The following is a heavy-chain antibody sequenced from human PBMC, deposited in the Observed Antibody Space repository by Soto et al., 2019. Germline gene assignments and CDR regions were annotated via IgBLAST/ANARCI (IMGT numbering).Heavy chain of an antibody. CDR3: AKASYPYYFDY. J-gene: IGHJ4*02. Sequence: PGGSLRLSCAASGFTFSSYGMHWVRQAPGKGLEWVAVISYDGSNKYYADSVKGRFTISRDNSKNTLYLQMNSLRAEDTAVYYCAKASYPYYFDYWGQGTLVTLSS. V-gene: IGHV3-30*18. D-gene: IGHD3-16*02. CDR2: ISYDGSNK. CDR1: GFTFSSYG.